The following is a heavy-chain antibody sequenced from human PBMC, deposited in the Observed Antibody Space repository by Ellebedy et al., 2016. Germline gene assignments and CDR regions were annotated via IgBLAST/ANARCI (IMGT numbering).Heavy chain of an antibody. V-gene: IGHV3-23*01. CDR2: ISGAGYTT. Sequence: GGSLRLXCAASGFTFSNFFMTWVRQAPGKGLEWVATISGAGYTTFFADSVKGRFTISRDNSKNTLYLQMNNLRVDDTALYYCRQGHYFDQWGQGALVTVSS. CDR3: RQGHYFDQ. CDR1: GFTFSNFF. J-gene: IGHJ4*02.